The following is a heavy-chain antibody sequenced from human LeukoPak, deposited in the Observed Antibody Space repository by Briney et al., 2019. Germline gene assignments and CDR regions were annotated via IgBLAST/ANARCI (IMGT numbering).Heavy chain of an antibody. J-gene: IGHJ3*02. CDR1: GGSISSDNYS. V-gene: IGHV4-61*02. Sequence: PSETLSLTCTVSGGSISSDNYSWSWIRQPAGKGLEWIGRVYTSGSTNYNPSLKSRVTISVDTSKKQFSLKLSSVTAADTAVYYCAREIHFDSSGQCTLHAFDIWGQGTMVTVSS. CDR2: VYTSGST. CDR3: AREIHFDSSGQCTLHAFDI. D-gene: IGHD3-22*01.